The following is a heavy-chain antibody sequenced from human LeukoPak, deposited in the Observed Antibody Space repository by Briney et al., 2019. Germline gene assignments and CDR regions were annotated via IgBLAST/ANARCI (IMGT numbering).Heavy chain of an antibody. CDR2: IIPIFGTA. V-gene: IGHV1-69*13. Sequence: SVKGSCKASGGTFSSYAISWVRQAPGQGLEWMGGIIPIFGTANHAQKFQGRVTITADESTSTAYMELSSLRSEDAAVYYCASPSKNIVRAFDYWGQGTLVTVSS. D-gene: IGHD2/OR15-2a*01. CDR3: ASPSKNIVRAFDY. J-gene: IGHJ4*02. CDR1: GGTFSSYA.